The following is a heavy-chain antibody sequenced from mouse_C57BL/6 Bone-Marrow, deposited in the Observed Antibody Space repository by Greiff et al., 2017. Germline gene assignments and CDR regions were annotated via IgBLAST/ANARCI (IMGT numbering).Heavy chain of an antibody. Sequence: QVQLKQSGPELVKPGASVKISCKASGYAFRSSWMNWVKQRPGKGLEWIGRIYPGDGDTNYNGKFKGKATLTADKSSSTAYMQLSSLTSEDSAVYFGARLRKGYWGQGTTLTVSS. V-gene: IGHV1-82*01. CDR3: ARLRKGY. J-gene: IGHJ2*01. CDR2: IYPGDGDT. CDR1: GYAFRSSW.